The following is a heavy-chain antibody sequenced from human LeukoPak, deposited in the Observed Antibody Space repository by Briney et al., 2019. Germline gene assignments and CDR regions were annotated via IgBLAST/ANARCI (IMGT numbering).Heavy chain of an antibody. CDR2: ISGSGDNT. CDR3: AKMKGHPLPKYYMDV. J-gene: IGHJ6*01. D-gene: IGHD2/OR15-2a*01. CDR1: GFTFSGFA. Sequence: GGSLRLSCAASGFTFSGFAMSWVRRTPGKGLGWVSGISGSGDNTLYAASVKGRFTISRDNSKNTLYLEMNSLRVEDTAIYYCAKMKGHPLPKYYMDVWGQGTTVTVSS. V-gene: IGHV3-23*01.